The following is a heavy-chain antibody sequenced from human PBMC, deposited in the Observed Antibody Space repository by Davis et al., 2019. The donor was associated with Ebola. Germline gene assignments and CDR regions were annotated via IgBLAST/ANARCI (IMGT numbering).Heavy chain of an antibody. V-gene: IGHV3-74*01. J-gene: IGHJ4*02. D-gene: IGHD3-22*01. CDR1: GFTFSSYW. CDR2: INSDGSST. Sequence: GESLKIPCAASGFTFSSYWMHWVRQAPGKGLVWVSRINSDGSSTRYADSVKGRFTISRDNAKNTLYLQMNSLRADDTAVYYCAKRYSSGRAFDYWGQGTLVTVSS. CDR3: AKRYSSGRAFDY.